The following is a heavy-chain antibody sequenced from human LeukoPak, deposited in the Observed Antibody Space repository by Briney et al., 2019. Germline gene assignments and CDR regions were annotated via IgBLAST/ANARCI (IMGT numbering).Heavy chain of an antibody. CDR1: GFTFSCYR. J-gene: IGHJ4*01. Sequence: PGGALRLSCAASGFTFSCYRMNWVRQAPAKGLEGVSSISRSSSYRYYADTVKGRFTIPSNNPKNSLYQQMNRLPAEDTDVYYCGRDWGDAYYFAYWGPGALV. V-gene: IGHV3-21*01. D-gene: IGHD3-16*01. CDR3: GRDWGDAYYFAY. CDR2: ISRSSSYR.